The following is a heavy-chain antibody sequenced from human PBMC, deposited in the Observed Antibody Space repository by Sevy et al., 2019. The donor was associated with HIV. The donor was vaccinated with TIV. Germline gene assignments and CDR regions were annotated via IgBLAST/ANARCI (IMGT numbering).Heavy chain of an antibody. D-gene: IGHD6-13*01. V-gene: IGHV3-21*01. CDR2: ISSSSSYI. Sequence: GESLKISCAASGFTFSSYSMNWVRQAPGKGLEWVSSISSSSSYIYYADSVKGRFTISRDNAKNSLYLQMNSLRAEDTAVYYCAREWYSSSLARDYYYGMDVWGQGTTVTVSS. CDR1: GFTFSSYS. J-gene: IGHJ6*02. CDR3: AREWYSSSLARDYYYGMDV.